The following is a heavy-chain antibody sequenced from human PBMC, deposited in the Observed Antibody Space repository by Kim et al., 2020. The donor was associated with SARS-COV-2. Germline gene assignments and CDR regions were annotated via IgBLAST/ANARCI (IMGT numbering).Heavy chain of an antibody. CDR1: GFTFFGHA. D-gene: IGHD2-21*01. CDR2: IDGSDGTT. CDR3: LKGGWGWIWDY. Sequence: GGSLRLSCTTSGFTFFGHAMSWVRQAPGKVLEWVSSIDGSDGTTYYVDSVKGRFSISRDDSRNTLYLQMSALRADDTATYYCLKGGWGWIWDYWGQGTLVTVSS. J-gene: IGHJ4*02. V-gene: IGHV3-23*01.